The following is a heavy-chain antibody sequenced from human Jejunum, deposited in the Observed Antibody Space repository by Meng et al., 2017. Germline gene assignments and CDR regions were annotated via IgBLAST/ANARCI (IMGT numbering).Heavy chain of an antibody. CDR2: INIDGSIT. D-gene: IGHD1-7*01. Sequence: EGQQVEAGGGGGQPGGSRRLSCAASGFTFSDYWMHWVRQAPGKGLVCISRINIDGSITTYADSVKGRFAISRDNAKNTLHLQMNSLRAEDTAVYYCATVREGNFFFDDWGQGTLVTVSS. V-gene: IGHV3-74*01. J-gene: IGHJ4*02. CDR1: GFTFSDYW. CDR3: ATVREGNFFFDD.